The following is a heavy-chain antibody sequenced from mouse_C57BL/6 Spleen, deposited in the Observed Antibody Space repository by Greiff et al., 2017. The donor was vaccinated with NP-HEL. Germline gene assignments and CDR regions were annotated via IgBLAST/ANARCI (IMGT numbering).Heavy chain of an antibody. Sequence: VQLQQSGPELVKPGASVKISCKASGYAFSSSWMNWVKQRPGKGLEWIGRIYPGDGDTNYNGKFKGKATLTADKSSSTAYMQLSSLTSEDSAVYFCARELPYYFDYWGQGTTLTVSS. CDR1: GYAFSSSW. V-gene: IGHV1-82*01. CDR2: IYPGDGDT. D-gene: IGHD2-1*01. J-gene: IGHJ2*01. CDR3: ARELPYYFDY.